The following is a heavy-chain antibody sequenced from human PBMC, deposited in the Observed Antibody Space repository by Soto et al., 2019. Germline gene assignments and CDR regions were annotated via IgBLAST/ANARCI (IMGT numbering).Heavy chain of an antibody. CDR2: ISGSGGST. J-gene: IGHJ4*02. Sequence: GGSLRLSCAASGFTFSSYAMSWVRQAPGKGLEWVSAISGSGGSTYYADSVKGRFTISRDNSKNTLYLQMNSLRAEDTAVYYCAKDSIVKWFGELYYFDYWGQGTLVTVSS. CDR1: GFTFSSYA. D-gene: IGHD3-10*01. CDR3: AKDSIVKWFGELYYFDY. V-gene: IGHV3-23*01.